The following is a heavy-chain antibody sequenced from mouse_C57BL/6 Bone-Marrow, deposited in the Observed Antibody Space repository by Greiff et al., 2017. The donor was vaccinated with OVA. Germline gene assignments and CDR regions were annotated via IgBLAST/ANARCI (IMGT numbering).Heavy chain of an antibody. V-gene: IGHV1-82*01. CDR1: GYAFSSSW. J-gene: IGHJ4*01. Sequence: QVQLQQSGPELVKPGASVKISCKASGYAFSSSWMNWVQQRPGKGLEWIGRLYPGDGDTNYNGKFKGKATLTADKSSSTAYMQLSSLTSEDSAVYFCASYGSSSGDDWGQGTSVTVSS. CDR2: LYPGDGDT. D-gene: IGHD1-1*01. CDR3: ASYGSSSGDD.